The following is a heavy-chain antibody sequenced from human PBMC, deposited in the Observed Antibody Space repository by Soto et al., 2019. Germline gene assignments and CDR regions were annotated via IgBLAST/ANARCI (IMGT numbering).Heavy chain of an antibody. J-gene: IGHJ6*03. D-gene: IGHD2-15*01. CDR1: GGSFSGCY. CDR3: ARVGSWAYSYRYYYYYMDV. V-gene: IGHV4-34*01. CDR2: INHSGST. Sequence: SPTLSLTCAVYGGSFSGCYWSWTRQPPGKGLEWIGEINHSGSTNYNPSLKSRVTISVDTSKNQFSLKLSSVTTADTAVYYCARVGSWAYSYRYYYYYMDVWGKGTTVT.